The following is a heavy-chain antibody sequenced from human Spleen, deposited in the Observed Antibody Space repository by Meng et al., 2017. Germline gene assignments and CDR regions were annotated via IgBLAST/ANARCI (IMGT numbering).Heavy chain of an antibody. CDR3: VRDENISLGKLFGDY. Sequence: ASVKVSCKASGYTFINYGISWVRQAPGQGLEWLGHINPNSGDTLYAQKFQGRVSMTGDTSISTAYVELSSLRSDDTAVYYCVRDENISLGKLFGDYWGQGTMVTVSS. J-gene: IGHJ4*02. CDR2: INPNSGDT. D-gene: IGHD2-21*01. CDR1: GYTFINYG. V-gene: IGHV1-2*06.